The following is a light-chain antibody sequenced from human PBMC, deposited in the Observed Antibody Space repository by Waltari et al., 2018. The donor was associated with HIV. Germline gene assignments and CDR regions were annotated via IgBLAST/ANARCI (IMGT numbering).Light chain of an antibody. Sequence: QSALTQPRSVSGSPGQSVTISCTGTSSDVGGYTYVSWYQQHPGKAPKLIIYDVTKRPSGVPDRFSGSKSGNTASLTISGLQAEDEADYYCCSYAGSLHVVFGGGTNLTVL. J-gene: IGLJ2*01. CDR2: DVT. CDR3: CSYAGSLHVV. CDR1: SSDVGGYTY. V-gene: IGLV2-11*01.